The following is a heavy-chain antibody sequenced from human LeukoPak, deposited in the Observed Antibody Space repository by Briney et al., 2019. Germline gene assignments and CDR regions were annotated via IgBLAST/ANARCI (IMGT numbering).Heavy chain of an antibody. CDR3: ARAAKGYSFSNLDY. D-gene: IGHD5-18*01. V-gene: IGHV3-30*02. CDR2: IRYDGINK. Sequence: GGSLRLSCAASGFTFSSYGMHWVRQAPGKGLEWVAFIRYDGINKYYADSVKGRFTISRDNSKNTLYLQMGSLRAEDMAVYYCARAAKGYSFSNLDYWGQGTLVTVSS. CDR1: GFTFSSYG. J-gene: IGHJ4*02.